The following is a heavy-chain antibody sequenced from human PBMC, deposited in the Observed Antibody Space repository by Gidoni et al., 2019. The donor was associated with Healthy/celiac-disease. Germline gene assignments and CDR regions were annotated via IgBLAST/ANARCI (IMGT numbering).Heavy chain of an antibody. V-gene: IGHV4-31*03. D-gene: IGHD2-2*01. CDR3: ARDKVAPAANNPHYYYYGMDV. Sequence: QVQLQESGPGLVKPSQTLSLTCTVSGGSISSGGYYWSWIRQHPGKGLEWIGYIYYSGSTYYNPSLKSRVTISVDTSKNQFSLKLSSVTAADTAVYYCARDKVAPAANNPHYYYYGMDVWGQGTTVTVSS. CDR1: GGSISSGGYY. J-gene: IGHJ6*02. CDR2: IYYSGST.